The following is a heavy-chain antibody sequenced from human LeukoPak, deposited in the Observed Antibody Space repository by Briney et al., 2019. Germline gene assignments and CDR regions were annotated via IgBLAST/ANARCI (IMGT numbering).Heavy chain of an antibody. CDR2: IYPGDSDT. CDR1: GYIFTSYW. Sequence: GESLKISCKGSGYIFTSYWIGWVRQMPGKGLEWMGIIYPGDSDTRYSPSFQGQVTISADKSISTAYLQWSSLKASDTAMYYCARLPERSAEPAAGTRHPLDYWGQGTLVTVSS. D-gene: IGHD6-13*01. V-gene: IGHV5-51*01. CDR3: ARLPERSAEPAAGTRHPLDY. J-gene: IGHJ4*02.